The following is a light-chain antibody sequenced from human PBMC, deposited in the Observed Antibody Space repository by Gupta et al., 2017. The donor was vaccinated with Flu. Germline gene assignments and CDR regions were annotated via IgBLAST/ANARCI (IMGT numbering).Light chain of an antibody. V-gene: IGLV1-44*01. J-gene: IGLJ3*02. CDR3: AAWDDSLNGRV. CDR2: SNN. Sequence: QSVLPQPPSSSGTHGQRVTISCSGSSSNIGSNTVNWYQQLPGTAPKLLIYSNNQRPSGVPDRFSGSKSGTSAALAISGLQSEEEADYYCAAWDDSLNGRVFGGGTKLTVL. CDR1: SSNIGSNT.